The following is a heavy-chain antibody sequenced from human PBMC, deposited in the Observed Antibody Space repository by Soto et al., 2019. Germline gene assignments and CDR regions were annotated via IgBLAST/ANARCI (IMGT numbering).Heavy chain of an antibody. CDR2: IDPSDSNT. CDR1: GYSFTSYW. CDR3: ARYIVVGNYYYYGMDA. V-gene: IGHV5-10-1*01. J-gene: IGHJ6*02. D-gene: IGHD2-2*01. Sequence: PGESLKISCKGSGYSFTSYWISWVRQMPGKGLEWMGRIDPSDSNTNYSPSFQGHLTISADKSITTAYLQWSSLKASDTAMYYCARYIVVGNYYYYGMDAWGQGTTVTVSS.